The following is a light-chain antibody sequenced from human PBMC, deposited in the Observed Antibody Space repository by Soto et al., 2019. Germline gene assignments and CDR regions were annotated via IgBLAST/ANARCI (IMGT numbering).Light chain of an antibody. V-gene: IGKV1-6*01. CDR2: AAS. J-gene: IGKJ1*01. CDR1: RDVGSD. Sequence: QMTQSQSSLSASVGEKIIITCRESRDVGSDVSWYQQKPGQAPKLLIYAASNLYTGVPSRFSGSRSGTEFTLTISSLQPEDFASYYCLQDYGDSWTFGQGTKVDIK. CDR3: LQDYGDSWT.